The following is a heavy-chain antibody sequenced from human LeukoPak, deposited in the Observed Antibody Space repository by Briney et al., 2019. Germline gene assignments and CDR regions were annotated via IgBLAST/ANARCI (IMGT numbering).Heavy chain of an antibody. V-gene: IGHV3-7*04. J-gene: IGHJ4*02. CDR3: TGGALDY. CDR1: GFTFSVYW. Sequence: QTGGSLRLSCAASGFTFSVYWVSWVRQAPGQGLEWVAKINQDGREQHFVDSVKGRFTTSRDNAKNSLFLQMDSLRAEDTAVYYCTGGALDYWGQGALVTVSS. CDR2: INQDGREQ.